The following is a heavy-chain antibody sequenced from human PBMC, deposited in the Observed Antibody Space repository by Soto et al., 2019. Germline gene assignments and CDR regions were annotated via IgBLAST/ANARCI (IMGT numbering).Heavy chain of an antibody. CDR2: IYHSGST. J-gene: IGHJ6*03. D-gene: IGHD4-17*01. Sequence: PSETLSLTCAVSSGSISSSNWWSWVRQPPGKGLEWIGEIYHSGSTNYNPSLKSRVTISVDKSKNQFSLKLSSVTAADTAVYYCARRPYGDYAADYYYYMDVWGKVTTVPVSS. V-gene: IGHV4-4*02. CDR1: SGSISSSNW. CDR3: ARRPYGDYAADYYYYMDV.